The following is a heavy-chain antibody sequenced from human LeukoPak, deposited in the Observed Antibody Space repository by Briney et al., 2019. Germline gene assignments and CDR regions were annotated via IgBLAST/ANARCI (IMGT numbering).Heavy chain of an antibody. J-gene: IGHJ4*02. D-gene: IGHD4-11*01. V-gene: IGHV3-53*01. Sequence: GGSLRLSCAASGFTVSSNYMSWVRQAPGKGLEWVSVIYSGGSTYYADSVKGRFTISRDNSKNTLYLQMNSLRAEDTAVYYCARAKLHDYSDYLDYWGQGTLVTVSS. CDR2: IYSGGST. CDR1: GFTVSSNY. CDR3: ARAKLHDYSDYLDY.